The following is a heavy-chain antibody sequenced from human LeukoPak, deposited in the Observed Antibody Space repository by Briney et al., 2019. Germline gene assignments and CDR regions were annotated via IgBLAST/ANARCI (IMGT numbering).Heavy chain of an antibody. CDR1: GFTFSDYY. CDR3: AREVAYYDFWSGYLSAYYYYMDV. CDR2: ISSSGSTI. J-gene: IGHJ6*03. D-gene: IGHD3-3*01. Sequence: GGSLRLSCAASGFTFSDYYMSWIRQAPGKGLEWVSYISSSGSTIYYADSVKGRFTISRDNAKNSLYLQMNSLRAEDTAVYYCAREVAYYDFWSGYLSAYYYYMDVWGKGTTVTVSS. V-gene: IGHV3-11*04.